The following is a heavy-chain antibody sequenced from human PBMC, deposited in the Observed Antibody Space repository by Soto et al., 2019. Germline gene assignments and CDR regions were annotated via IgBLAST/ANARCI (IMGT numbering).Heavy chain of an antibody. V-gene: IGHV1-2*02. Sequence: GASVKVSCKASGYTFTGYYMHWVRQAPGQGLEWMGWINPNSGGTNYAQKFQGRVTMTRDTSISTAYMELSRLRSDDTAVYYCARALVRGGSYSWFDPWGQGTLVTVSS. CDR2: INPNSGGT. CDR1: GYTFTGYY. CDR3: ARALVRGGSYSWFDP. D-gene: IGHD1-26*01. J-gene: IGHJ5*02.